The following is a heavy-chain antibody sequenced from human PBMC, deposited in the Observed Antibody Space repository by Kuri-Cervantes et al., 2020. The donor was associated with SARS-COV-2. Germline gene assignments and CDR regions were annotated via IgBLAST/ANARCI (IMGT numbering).Heavy chain of an antibody. V-gene: IGHV4-4*07. CDR3: ARGISWSGYYLTYYFDY. D-gene: IGHD3-3*01. Sequence: GSLRLSCTVSGGSISSYYWSWIRQPAGKGLEWIGRIYTSGSTNYNPSLKSRVTMSVDTSKNQFSLKLSSVTAADTAVYYCARGISWSGYYLTYYFDYWGQGTLVTVSS. J-gene: IGHJ4*02. CDR1: GGSISSYY. CDR2: IYTSGST.